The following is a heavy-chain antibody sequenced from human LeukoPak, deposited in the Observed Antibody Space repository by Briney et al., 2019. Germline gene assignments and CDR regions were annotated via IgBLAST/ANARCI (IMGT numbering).Heavy chain of an antibody. V-gene: IGHV4-4*07. D-gene: IGHD6-13*01. Sequence: SETLSLTCTVSGGSISSYYWSWIRQPAGKGLEWIGRIYTSGSTNYNASLKSRVSMSVDTSKNQFSLKLSSVTAADTAVYYCARGLGTGYSSSWYRRDWFDPWGQGTLVTVSS. J-gene: IGHJ5*02. CDR1: GGSISSYY. CDR3: ARGLGTGYSSSWYRRDWFDP. CDR2: IYTSGST.